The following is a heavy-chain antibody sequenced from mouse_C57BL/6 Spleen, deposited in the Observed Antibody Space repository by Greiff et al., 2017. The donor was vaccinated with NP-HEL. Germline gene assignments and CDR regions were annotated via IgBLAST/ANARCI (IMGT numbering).Heavy chain of an antibody. CDR1: GYTFTSYG. Sequence: QVQLQQSGAELARPGASVKLSCKASGYTFTSYGISWVKQRTGQGLEWIGEIYPRSGNTYYNEKFKGKATLTADKSSSTAYMELRSLTSEDSAVYFCARAPYGYDDGGYFDYWGQGTTLTVSS. D-gene: IGHD2-2*01. J-gene: IGHJ2*01. CDR2: IYPRSGNT. CDR3: ARAPYGYDDGGYFDY. V-gene: IGHV1-81*01.